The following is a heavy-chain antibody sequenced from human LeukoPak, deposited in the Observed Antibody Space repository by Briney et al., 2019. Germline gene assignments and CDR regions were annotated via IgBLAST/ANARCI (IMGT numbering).Heavy chain of an antibody. V-gene: IGHV4-34*01. CDR1: XXSXSGYY. CDR3: ARFRDGYKSRLPRPFDY. Sequence: LSLTXXVYXXSXSGYYWRWIRQPPGKGLEWVGEINDSGGTNYNTSLESGVTISVDKSKNEFSLNLSSVTAADTAVYYFARFRDGYKSRLPRPFDYWGQGTLVTVSS. CDR2: INDSGGT. D-gene: IGHD5-24*01. J-gene: IGHJ4*02.